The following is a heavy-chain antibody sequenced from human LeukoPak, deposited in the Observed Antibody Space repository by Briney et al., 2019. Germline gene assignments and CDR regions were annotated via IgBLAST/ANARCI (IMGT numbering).Heavy chain of an antibody. CDR2: IKQDGSEK. J-gene: IGHJ4*02. Sequence: GGSLRLSCAASGFTFSTYWMHWVRQAPGKGLEWVANIKQDGSEKYYVDSVKGRFTISRDNAKNSLYLQMNSLRAEDTAVYYCARGTAARLMFDYWGQGTLVTVSS. CDR1: GFTFSTYW. CDR3: ARGTAARLMFDY. D-gene: IGHD6-6*01. V-gene: IGHV3-7*01.